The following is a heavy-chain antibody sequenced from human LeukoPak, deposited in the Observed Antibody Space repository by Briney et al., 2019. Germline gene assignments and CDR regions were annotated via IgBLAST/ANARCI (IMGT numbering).Heavy chain of an antibody. Sequence: SETLSLTCTVSGGSISSGDYYWSWIRQPPGKGLEWIGHIYYSGSTYYNPSLQSRVTMSVDTSKNQFSLKLSSVTAADTAVYYCAGGYSYGYPFDYWGQGTLVTVSS. V-gene: IGHV4-30-4*08. D-gene: IGHD5-18*01. CDR3: AGGYSYGYPFDY. J-gene: IGHJ4*02. CDR2: IYYSGST. CDR1: GGSISSGDYY.